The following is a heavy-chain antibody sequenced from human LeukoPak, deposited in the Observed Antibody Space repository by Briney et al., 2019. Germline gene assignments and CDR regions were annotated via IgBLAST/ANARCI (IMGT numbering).Heavy chain of an antibody. Sequence: SETLSLTCTVSGGSISSYYWSWIRQPPGKGLEWIGYIYYSGSTNYNPSLKSRVTISVDTSKNQFSLKLSSVTAADTAVYYCARDLVPYYYDSSGLDAFDIWGQGTMVTVSS. CDR2: IYYSGST. D-gene: IGHD3-22*01. J-gene: IGHJ3*02. CDR3: ARDLVPYYYDSSGLDAFDI. CDR1: GGSISSYY. V-gene: IGHV4-59*01.